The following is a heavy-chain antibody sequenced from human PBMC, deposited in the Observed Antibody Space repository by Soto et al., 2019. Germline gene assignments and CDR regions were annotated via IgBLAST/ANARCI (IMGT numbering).Heavy chain of an antibody. CDR3: AREGVAPYYYYDMDV. D-gene: IGHD5-12*01. CDR2: ISSYNGDT. CDR1: GYTFTRSG. J-gene: IGHJ6*02. Sequence: ASLKVSCKASGYTFTRSGISWVRQAPGQGPEWMGWISSYNGDTNYAQTFQGRVTMTTDTSTSTAYMELRSLRSDDTAVYYCAREGVAPYYYYDMDVWGQGTPVTVSS. V-gene: IGHV1-18*01.